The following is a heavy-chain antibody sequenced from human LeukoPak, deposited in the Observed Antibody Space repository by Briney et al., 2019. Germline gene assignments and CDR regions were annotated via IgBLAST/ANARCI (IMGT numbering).Heavy chain of an antibody. CDR1: GGSISSSSYY. J-gene: IGHJ4*02. CDR3: ARADSSGWYSNYFDY. CDR2: IYYSGST. Sequence: PSETLSLTCTVSGGSISSSSYYWGWIRQPPGKGLEWIGSIYYSGSTYYNPSLKSRVTISVDTSKNQFSLKLSSVTAADTAVYYCARADSSGWYSNYFDYWGQGTLVTVSS. V-gene: IGHV4-39*01. D-gene: IGHD6-19*01.